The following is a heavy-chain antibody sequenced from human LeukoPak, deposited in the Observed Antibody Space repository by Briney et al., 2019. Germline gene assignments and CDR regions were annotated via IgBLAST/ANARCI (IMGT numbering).Heavy chain of an antibody. Sequence: PSETLSLTCAVYGGSFSGYYWSWIRQPPGKGLEWIGEINHSGSTNYNPSLKSRVTISVETSKNQFSLKLSSVTAADTAVYYCARGRGNWNAGGNYFDYWGQGTLVTVSS. CDR1: GGSFSGYY. CDR3: ARGRGNWNAGGNYFDY. V-gene: IGHV4-34*01. D-gene: IGHD1-1*01. CDR2: INHSGST. J-gene: IGHJ4*02.